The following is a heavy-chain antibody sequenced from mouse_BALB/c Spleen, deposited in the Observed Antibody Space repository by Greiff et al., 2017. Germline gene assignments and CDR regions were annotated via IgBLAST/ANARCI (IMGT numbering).Heavy chain of an antibody. CDR1: GFTFSSYT. D-gene: IGHD2-4*01. CDR2: ISSGGSYT. Sequence: EVQRVESGGGLVKPGGSLKLSCAASGFTFSSYTMSWVRQTPEKRLEWVATISSGGSYTYYPDSVKGRFTISRDNAKNTLYLQMSSLKSEDTAMYYCTRDYDYAWFAYWGQGTLVTVSA. V-gene: IGHV5-6-4*01. J-gene: IGHJ3*01. CDR3: TRDYDYAWFAY.